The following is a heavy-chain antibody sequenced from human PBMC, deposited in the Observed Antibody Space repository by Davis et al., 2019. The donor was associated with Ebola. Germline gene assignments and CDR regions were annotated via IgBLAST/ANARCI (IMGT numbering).Heavy chain of an antibody. Sequence: GESLKISCAASGFTFSSYSMNWVRQAPGKGLEWVSYISSSSSTIYYADSVKGRFTISRDNAKNSLYLQMNSLRAEDTAVYYCASTLSIAAAGTDYWGQGTLVTVSS. CDR1: GFTFSSYS. CDR2: ISSSSSTI. CDR3: ASTLSIAAAGTDY. D-gene: IGHD6-13*01. V-gene: IGHV3-48*04. J-gene: IGHJ4*02.